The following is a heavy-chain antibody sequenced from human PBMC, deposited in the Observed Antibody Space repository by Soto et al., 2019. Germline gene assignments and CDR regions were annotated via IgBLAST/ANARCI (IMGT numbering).Heavy chain of an antibody. D-gene: IGHD2-15*01. CDR1: GSGFINSG. V-gene: IGHV1-58*02. J-gene: IGHJ6*02. CDR3: SADRPDIGVGWWV. Sequence: GASLKVSCKASGSGFINSGNPWVRPAHGQRLELVGCIVVASGKTNYAQNFRGRVAITRDTSTATAYIELTGLTSEDTAVYFCSADRPDIGVGWWVWGQGTSVTVSS. CDR2: IVVASGKT.